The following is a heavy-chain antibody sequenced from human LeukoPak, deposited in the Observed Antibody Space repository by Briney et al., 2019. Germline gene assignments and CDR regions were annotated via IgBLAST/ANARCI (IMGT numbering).Heavy chain of an antibody. V-gene: IGHV4-28*01. D-gene: IGHD7-27*01. CDR2: IYYSGST. J-gene: IGHJ5*01. Sequence: SETLSLTCAVSGDSFSSGWWWSWVRQPPGKGLEWIGYIYYSGSTYYNPSLKSRVTMSVDTSKNQFSLKLSSVTAVDTAVYYCVKKVAGVAWFDSWGQGTLVTVSS. CDR3: VKKVAGVAWFDS. CDR1: GDSFSSGWW.